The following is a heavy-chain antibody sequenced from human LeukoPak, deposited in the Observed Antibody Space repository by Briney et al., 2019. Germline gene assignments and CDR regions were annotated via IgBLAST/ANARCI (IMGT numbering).Heavy chain of an antibody. CDR3: ARFLYSTEPYDY. CDR1: GYSISSGYY. D-gene: IGHD6-13*01. Sequence: SETLSLTCTVSGYSISSGYYWGWIRQPPGKGLEWIGTIYHRGSTYYNPSLKSRVTISVDTSKNQFSLKLSSVTAADTAVYYCARFLYSTEPYDYWGQGTLVTVSS. J-gene: IGHJ4*02. V-gene: IGHV4-38-2*02. CDR2: IYHRGST.